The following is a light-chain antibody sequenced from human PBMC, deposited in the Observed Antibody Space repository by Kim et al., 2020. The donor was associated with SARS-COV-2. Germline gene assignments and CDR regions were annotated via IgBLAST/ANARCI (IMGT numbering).Light chain of an antibody. CDR1: SSDVGGYNY. Sequence: SVTISCTGTSSDVGGYNYVSWYQQHPGKAPKLMIYDVIKRPSGIPDRFSGSKSGNTASLTISGLQAEDEADYYCCSYAGSYTFYVFGTGTKVTVL. V-gene: IGLV2-11*01. CDR3: CSYAGSYTFYV. CDR2: DVI. J-gene: IGLJ1*01.